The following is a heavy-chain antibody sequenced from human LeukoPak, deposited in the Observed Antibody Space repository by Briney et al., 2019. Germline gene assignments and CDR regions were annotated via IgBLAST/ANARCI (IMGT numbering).Heavy chain of an antibody. J-gene: IGHJ4*02. D-gene: IGHD3-10*01. CDR1: GYTFTGYY. CDR2: INPNSGGT. V-gene: IGHV1-2*02. Sequence: ASVKVSCKASGYTFTGYYMHWVRQAPGQGLEWMGWINPNSGGTNYAQKFQGRVTMTRDTSISTAYMELSRLRSDDTAVYYCARERYYGSGSYLRLGYWGQGTLVTVSS. CDR3: ARERYYGSGSYLRLGY.